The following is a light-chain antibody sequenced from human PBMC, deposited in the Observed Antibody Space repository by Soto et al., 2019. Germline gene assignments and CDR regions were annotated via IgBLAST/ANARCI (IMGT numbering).Light chain of an antibody. V-gene: IGKV1-6*01. CDR1: QGIRND. CDR2: AAS. CDR3: LQDYNYPLT. Sequence: ATQMTQSPSSLSAAVGDRVTITCRASQGIRNDLGWYQQKSGKAPKLLSYAASSLQSGVPSRFSGSGPGTDFTLPISSLQPADFATYYCLQDYNYPLTFGGGTKVDIK. J-gene: IGKJ4*01.